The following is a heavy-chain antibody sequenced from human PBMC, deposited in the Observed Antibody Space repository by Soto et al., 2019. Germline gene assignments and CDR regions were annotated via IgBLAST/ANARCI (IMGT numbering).Heavy chain of an antibody. CDR2: IYYSGST. J-gene: IGHJ6*03. D-gene: IGHD3-10*01. CDR3: ARSITMVRGVTRLYYYYYMDV. CDR1: GGSISSSSYY. V-gene: IGHV4-39*01. Sequence: SETLSLTCTVSGGSISSSSYYWGWIRQPPGKGLEWIGSIYYSGSTYYNPSLKSRVTISVDTSKNQFSLKLSSVTAADTAVYYCARSITMVRGVTRLYYYYYMDVWGKGTTVTVSS.